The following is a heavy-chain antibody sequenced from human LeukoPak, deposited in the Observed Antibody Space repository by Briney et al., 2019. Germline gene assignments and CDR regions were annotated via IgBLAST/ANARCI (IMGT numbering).Heavy chain of an antibody. CDR1: GHTFTSYY. CDR2: INPTGGST. J-gene: IGHJ4*02. Sequence: ASVKVSCKASGHTFTSYYMHWVRQAPGQGLEWMGIINPTGGSTSYAQKFQGRVTLTRDTSTTTVYMELYSLRSEDTAVYYCARGRAYDSSGYDLLDYWGQGTLVTVSS. D-gene: IGHD3-22*01. CDR3: ARGRAYDSSGYDLLDY. V-gene: IGHV1-46*01.